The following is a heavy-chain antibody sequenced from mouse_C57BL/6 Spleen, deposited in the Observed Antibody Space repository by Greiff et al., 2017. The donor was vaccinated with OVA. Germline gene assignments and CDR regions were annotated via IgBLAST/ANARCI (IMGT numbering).Heavy chain of an antibody. V-gene: IGHV1-81*01. CDR3: SRGRTSYAMDY. J-gene: IGHJ4*01. CDR1: GYNFKSYG. CDR2: IYPRSGNT. Sequence: QVQLQQSGAELARPGASVKLSCKASGYNFKSYGISWVKQRTGQGLEWIGEIYPRSGNTYYNEKFKGKATLTADKSSSTAYMGLRSLTSEDSSVSFCSRGRTSYAMDYWGQGTTVTVSS.